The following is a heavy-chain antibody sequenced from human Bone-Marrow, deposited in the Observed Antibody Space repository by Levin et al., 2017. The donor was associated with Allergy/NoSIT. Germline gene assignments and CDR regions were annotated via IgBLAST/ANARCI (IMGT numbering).Heavy chain of an antibody. CDR3: ARGKGSRYDDIPGDY. CDR2: IHYTGST. Sequence: ASETLSLTCTVSGGSISNYYWSWLRQPPGEGLEWIGYIHYTGSTNYNPSLKSRVTISLDTSKNQFSLKLNSVTAADTAVYYCARGKGSRYDDIPGDYWGQGTLVTVSS. CDR1: GGSISNYY. D-gene: IGHD3-9*01. J-gene: IGHJ4*02. V-gene: IGHV4-59*01.